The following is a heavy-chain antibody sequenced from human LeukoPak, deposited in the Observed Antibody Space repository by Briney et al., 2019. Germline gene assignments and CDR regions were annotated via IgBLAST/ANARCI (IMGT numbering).Heavy chain of an antibody. CDR1: GYSMSSGYY. V-gene: IGHV4-38-2*02. D-gene: IGHD6-19*01. CDR2: MYHTGST. CDR3: AREGSSGWYWFDP. Sequence: SETLSLTCTVSGYSMSSGYYWGWIRQPPERGLEWIGSMYHTGSTYYNPSLKSRVTISVDTSKNQSYLKLSSVTAADTAVYYCAREGSSGWYWFDPWGQGILVTVSS. J-gene: IGHJ5*02.